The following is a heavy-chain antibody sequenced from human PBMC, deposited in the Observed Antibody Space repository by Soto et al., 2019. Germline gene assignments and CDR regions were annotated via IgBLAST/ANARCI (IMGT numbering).Heavy chain of an antibody. CDR1: GFTFSSYW. J-gene: IGHJ5*02. V-gene: IGHV3-7*01. CDR3: ARRTCSRGSCYSP. D-gene: IGHD2-15*01. Sequence: HPGGYLRLSCAASGFTFSSYWMSWVRQAPGKGLEWVANIKQDGSEKYYVDSVKGRFTISRDNAKNALYLQMNSLRAEDTAVYYCARRTCSRGSCYSPWGQRTLVTVSS. CDR2: IKQDGSEK.